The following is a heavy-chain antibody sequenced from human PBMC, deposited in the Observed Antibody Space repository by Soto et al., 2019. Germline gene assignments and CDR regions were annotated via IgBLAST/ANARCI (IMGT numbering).Heavy chain of an antibody. Sequence: QVQLVQSGAEVKKPGSSVKVSCKASGGTFSSYAISWVRQAPGQGLEWMGGIIPIFGTANYAQKFQGRVTITADESTSTGYMELSSLRSEGTAVYYCAREEGASDDFWSGYRYYYGMDVWGQGTTVTVSS. CDR2: IIPIFGTA. CDR1: GGTFSSYA. CDR3: AREEGASDDFWSGYRYYYGMDV. D-gene: IGHD3-3*01. J-gene: IGHJ6*02. V-gene: IGHV1-69*01.